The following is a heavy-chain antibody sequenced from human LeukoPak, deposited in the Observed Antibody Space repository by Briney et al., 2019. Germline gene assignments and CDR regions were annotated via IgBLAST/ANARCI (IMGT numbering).Heavy chain of an antibody. D-gene: IGHD1-26*01. CDR2: IYTSGST. Sequence: SQTLSLTCTVSGGSISSGSYYWSWIRQPAGKGLEWIVRIYTSGSTNYNPSLKSRVTISVDTSKNQFSLKLSSVTAADTAVYYCARFRLSRSYYFDYWGQGTLVTVSS. J-gene: IGHJ4*02. V-gene: IGHV4-61*02. CDR1: GGSISSGSYY. CDR3: ARFRLSRSYYFDY.